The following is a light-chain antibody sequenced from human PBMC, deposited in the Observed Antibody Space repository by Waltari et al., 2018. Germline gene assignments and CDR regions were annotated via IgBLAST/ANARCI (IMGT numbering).Light chain of an antibody. J-gene: IGKJ2*01. V-gene: IGKV3-11*01. CDR2: DAS. CDR3: QQRSNWPPDT. Sequence: TLSLSPGERATLSCRASQSVSSYLAWYQQKPGQAPRLLIYDASNRATGIPARFSGSGSGTDFTLTISSLEPEDFAVYYCQQRSNWPPDTFGQGTKLEIK. CDR1: QSVSSY.